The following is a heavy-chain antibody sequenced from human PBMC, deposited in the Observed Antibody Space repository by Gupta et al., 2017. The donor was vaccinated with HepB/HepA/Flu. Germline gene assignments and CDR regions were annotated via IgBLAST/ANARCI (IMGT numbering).Heavy chain of an antibody. CDR2: IWYDGRHK. CDR1: GFTFNNYL. CDR3: ERGRKLATGPPYFDY. Sequence: QVQLVESGGSVVQPGRSLRLSCAAFGFTFNNYLMHWVRQAPGKGLEWVAVIWYDGRHKYYGDSVKGRFTIARDNSKNMLYLQMNSLRADDTAVYYCERGRKLATGPPYFDYWGQGTLVTVSA. D-gene: IGHD1-1*01. J-gene: IGHJ4*02. V-gene: IGHV3-33*01.